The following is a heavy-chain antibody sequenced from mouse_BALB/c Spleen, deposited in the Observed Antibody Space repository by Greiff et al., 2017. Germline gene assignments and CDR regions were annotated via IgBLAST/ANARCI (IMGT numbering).Heavy chain of an antibody. Sequence: VQLQQSGAGLVRPGALVKLSCKASGFTIKSYYMYWVKQRPEQGLEWMGWIDPGNGNTIYDPKFQSKASITADTSSNTPYLQLSTLTSEDTAVYYCANYGSRSFAYWGQGTLVTVSA. V-gene: IGHV14-1*02. CDR1: GFTIKSYY. CDR2: IDPGNGNT. D-gene: IGHD1-1*01. J-gene: IGHJ3*01. CDR3: ANYGSRSFAY.